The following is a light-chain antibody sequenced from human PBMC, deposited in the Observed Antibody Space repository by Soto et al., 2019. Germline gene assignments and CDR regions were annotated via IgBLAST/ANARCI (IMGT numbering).Light chain of an antibody. CDR1: LSVSSY. Sequence: EIVLTQSPATLSLSPGERATLSCRASLSVSSYLGWYQQKPGQAPRLLIYDASNRATGIPARFSGSGSGTDFTLTISSLEPEDFAVYYCQQRINWPFTFGPGTKVDIK. J-gene: IGKJ3*01. CDR3: QQRINWPFT. CDR2: DAS. V-gene: IGKV3-11*01.